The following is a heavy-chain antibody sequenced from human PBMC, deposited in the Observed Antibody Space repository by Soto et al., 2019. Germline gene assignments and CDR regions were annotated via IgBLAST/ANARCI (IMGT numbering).Heavy chain of an antibody. J-gene: IGHJ6*02. Sequence: AASVKVSGKASGYTFIAYGITWVRQVPGQGLEWMGWITPNNGKTKYGQKFQGRVIMTTDTYRSTAYMDLRSLRSDDTAVYYCAITYCYDGSDYYLEGWDVWGQVTTVTVAS. CDR3: AITYCYDGSDYYLEGWDV. D-gene: IGHD3-22*01. V-gene: IGHV1-18*01. CDR1: GYTFIAYG. CDR2: ITPNNGKT.